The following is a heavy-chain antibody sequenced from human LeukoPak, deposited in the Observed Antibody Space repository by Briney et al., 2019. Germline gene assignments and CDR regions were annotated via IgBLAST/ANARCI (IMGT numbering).Heavy chain of an antibody. CDR3: ARGVSMSTSCYAH. J-gene: IGHJ4*02. CDR2: IIPILGIA. V-gene: IGHV1-69*04. D-gene: IGHD2-2*01. CDR1: GGTFSSCA. Sequence: SVKVSCKASGGTFSSCAISWVRQAPGQGLEWMGRIIPILGIANYAQKFQGRVTITADKSTSTAYMELSSLRSEGTAVYYCARGVSMSTSCYAHWGQGTLVTVSS.